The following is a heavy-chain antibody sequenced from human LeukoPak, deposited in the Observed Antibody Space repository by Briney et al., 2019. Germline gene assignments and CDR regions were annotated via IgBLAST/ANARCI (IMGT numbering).Heavy chain of an antibody. J-gene: IGHJ2*01. CDR1: GFTFDDYA. Sequence: GGSLRLSCAASGFTFDDYAMHWVRQAPGKGLEWVAFIRYDGSNKYYADSVKGRFTISRDNSKNTLYLQMNSLRAEDTAVYYCAKDGVVPAAMDWYFDLWGRGTLVTVSS. CDR2: IRYDGSNK. D-gene: IGHD2-2*01. CDR3: AKDGVVPAAMDWYFDL. V-gene: IGHV3-30*02.